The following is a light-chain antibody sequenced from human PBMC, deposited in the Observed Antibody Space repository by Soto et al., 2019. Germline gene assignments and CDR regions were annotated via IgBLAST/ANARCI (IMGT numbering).Light chain of an antibody. V-gene: IGKV3-15*01. J-gene: IGKJ5*01. CDR3: QHYQGWPIT. Sequence: LLSMSAGTLCFSQGERVTLCCSASKSVSNNYLAWYQQKPGQAPRLLFYYASTRPTGIPAGFSGSGSGTEFTLTICSLQSEDFAVYYCQHYQGWPITIGQGTRLEIK. CDR2: YAS. CDR1: KSVSNN.